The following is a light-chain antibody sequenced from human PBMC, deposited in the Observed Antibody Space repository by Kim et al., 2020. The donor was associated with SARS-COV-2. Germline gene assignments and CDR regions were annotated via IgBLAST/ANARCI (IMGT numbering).Light chain of an antibody. CDR1: QSVSRN. Sequence: EILMTQSPATLSVSPGERATLSCRASQSVSRNLAWYQQVRGQPPRLLIYGASTRATGVPARFSGSGSGTEFTLTISNLLSEDFAIYFCQQYDSWLTFGGGTKVDIK. CDR3: QQYDSWLT. J-gene: IGKJ4*01. V-gene: IGKV3-15*01. CDR2: GAS.